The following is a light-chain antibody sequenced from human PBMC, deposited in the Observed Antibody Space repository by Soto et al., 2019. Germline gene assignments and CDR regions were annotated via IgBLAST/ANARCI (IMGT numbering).Light chain of an antibody. CDR1: QNVINN. V-gene: IGKV3-15*01. J-gene: IGKJ2*01. CDR2: SAS. CDR3: QQYTNWPPNT. Sequence: EIVMTQSPATLSVSPGGGATLSCRASQNVINNVAWYQQKPGQAPRLLIYSASSRATGIPDRFSGSGSGTEFTLSISSLQSEDFAVYYCQQYTNWPPNTFGQGTKVDIK.